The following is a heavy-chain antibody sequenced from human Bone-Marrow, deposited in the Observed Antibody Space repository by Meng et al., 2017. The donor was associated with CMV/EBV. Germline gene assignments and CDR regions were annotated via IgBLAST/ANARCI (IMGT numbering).Heavy chain of an antibody. J-gene: IGHJ6*02. Sequence: ASVKVSCKASGYTFTSYGISWVRQAPGQGLEWMGWISAYSGGTNYAQKFQGRVTMTRDTSISTAYMELSRLRSDDTAVYYCARDPHRTTIFGVVGYYYGMDVWGQGTTVTVSS. D-gene: IGHD3-3*01. V-gene: IGHV1-2*02. CDR1: GYTFTSYG. CDR3: ARDPHRTTIFGVVGYYYGMDV. CDR2: ISAYSGGT.